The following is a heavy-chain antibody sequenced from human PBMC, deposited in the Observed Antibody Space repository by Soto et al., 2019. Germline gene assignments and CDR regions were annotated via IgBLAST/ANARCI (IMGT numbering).Heavy chain of an antibody. CDR2: IYYSGST. CDR3: ARRYGSAIDY. V-gene: IGHV4-59*08. D-gene: IGHD1-26*01. J-gene: IGHJ4*02. Sequence: QVQLQESGPGLVKPSETLSLTCTVSGGTLSSWSWSWIRQPPGTGLEWIGYIYYSGSTNCNPSLTSRVTISVDTSKNQFSLRLSSVTAADTAVYYCARRYGSAIDYWGQGTLVTVSS. CDR1: GGTLSSWS.